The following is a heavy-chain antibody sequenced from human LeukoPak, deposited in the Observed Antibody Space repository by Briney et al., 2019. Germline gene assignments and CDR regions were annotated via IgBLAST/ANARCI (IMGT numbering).Heavy chain of an antibody. J-gene: IGHJ4*02. CDR2: IYHSWGI. CDR3: ARNVTAGFFDY. Sequence: PSETLSLTCDVSGSSITSNYLWGWIRQPPGKGLEWIATIYHSWGIYFNPSLKSRVSISLDASKNQFSLKLTSLTAADTAIYYCARNVTAGFFDYWGQGILVTVSS. V-gene: IGHV4-38-2*01. D-gene: IGHD1-1*01. CDR1: GSSITSNYL.